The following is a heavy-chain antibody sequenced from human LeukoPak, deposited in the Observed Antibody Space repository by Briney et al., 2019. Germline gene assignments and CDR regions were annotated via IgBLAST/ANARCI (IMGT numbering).Heavy chain of an antibody. Sequence: PSETLSLTCTVSGGSISSSSFYWGWIRQPPGKGLEWIASMYYSGSTYYNPSLKSRVTISVDTSKNQFSLKLSSVTAADTAVYYCARDMAGFDAWGQGTLVTVSS. CDR1: GGSISSSSFY. CDR2: MYYSGST. D-gene: IGHD6-19*01. CDR3: ARDMAGFDA. J-gene: IGHJ4*02. V-gene: IGHV4-39*07.